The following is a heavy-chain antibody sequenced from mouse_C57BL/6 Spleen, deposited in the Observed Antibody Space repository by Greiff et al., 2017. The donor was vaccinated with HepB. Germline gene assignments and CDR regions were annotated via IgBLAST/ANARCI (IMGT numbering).Heavy chain of an antibody. CDR2: ISGGGGNT. D-gene: IGHD1-1*01. J-gene: IGHJ3*01. V-gene: IGHV5-9*01. CDR1: GFTFSSYT. Sequence: EVMLVESGGGLVKPGGSLKLSCAASGFTFSSYTMSWVRQTPEKRLEWVATISGGGGNTYYPDSVKGRFTISRDNAKNTLYLQMSSLRSEDTALYYCARHSSYYYGSSYPFAYWGQGTLVTVSA. CDR3: ARHSSYYYGSSYPFAY.